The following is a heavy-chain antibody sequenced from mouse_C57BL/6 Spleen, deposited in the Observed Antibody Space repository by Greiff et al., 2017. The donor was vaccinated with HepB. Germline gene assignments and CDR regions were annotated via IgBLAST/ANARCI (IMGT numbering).Heavy chain of an antibody. CDR1: GFTFSDYY. Sequence: EVKLMESEGGLVQPGSSMKLSCTASGFTFSDYYMAWVRQVPEKGLEWVANINYDGSSTYYLDSLKSRFIISRDNAKNILYLQMSSLKSEDTATYYCAREDYGSRGRGYFDVWGTGTTVTVSS. D-gene: IGHD1-1*01. V-gene: IGHV5-16*01. CDR2: INYDGSST. J-gene: IGHJ1*03. CDR3: AREDYGSRGRGYFDV.